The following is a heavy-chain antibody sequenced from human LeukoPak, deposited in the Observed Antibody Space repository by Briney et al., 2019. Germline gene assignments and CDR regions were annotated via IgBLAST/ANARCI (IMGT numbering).Heavy chain of an antibody. V-gene: IGHV3-7*01. Sequence: GGSLRLSCAASGFMFSSYWMSWVRQAPGKGLEWVANIKHDGSDKYYVDSVTGRFTISRDNAKNSLSLQMNSLRVEDTAVFYCATICSTSCYGYYMDVWGKGTTVTVSS. CDR2: IKHDGSDK. CDR3: ATICSTSCYGYYMDV. CDR1: GFMFSSYW. D-gene: IGHD2-2*01. J-gene: IGHJ6*03.